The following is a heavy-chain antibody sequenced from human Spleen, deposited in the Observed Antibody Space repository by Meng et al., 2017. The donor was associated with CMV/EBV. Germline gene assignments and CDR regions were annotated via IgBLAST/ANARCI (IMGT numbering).Heavy chain of an antibody. CDR3: ARGLSMTYYYYYGMDV. Sequence: GGSLRLSCAASGFIFSSYAMSWVRQAPGKGLEWVSAISGSGGRTYYADSVKGRFTISRDNSKNTLYLQMNSLRAEDTAVYYCARGLSMTYYYYYGMDVWGQGTTVTVSS. V-gene: IGHV3-23*01. CDR2: ISGSGGRT. J-gene: IGHJ6*02. CDR1: GFIFSSYA. D-gene: IGHD2/OR15-2a*01.